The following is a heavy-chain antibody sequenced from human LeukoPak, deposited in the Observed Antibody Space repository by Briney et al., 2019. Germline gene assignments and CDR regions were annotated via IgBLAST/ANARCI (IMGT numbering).Heavy chain of an antibody. Sequence: GASVKVSCKASGYTFTSYGISWVRQAPGQGLEWMGWISAYNGNTNYAQKLQGRVTKTTDTSTSTAYMELRSLRFDDTAVYYCAREGTPYDILTGISPYYYYGMDVWGQGTTVTVSS. CDR2: ISAYNGNT. CDR1: GYTFTSYG. J-gene: IGHJ6*02. V-gene: IGHV1-18*01. CDR3: AREGTPYDILTGISPYYYYGMDV. D-gene: IGHD3-9*01.